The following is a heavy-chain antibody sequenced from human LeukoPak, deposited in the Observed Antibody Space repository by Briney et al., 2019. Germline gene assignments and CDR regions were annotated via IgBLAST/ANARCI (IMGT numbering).Heavy chain of an antibody. CDR3: ARDRGSSWENWFDP. V-gene: IGHV1-18*01. J-gene: IGHJ5*02. CDR1: GYTFTSYG. Sequence: ASVMVSCKASGYTFTSYGISWVRQAPGQGLEWMGWISAYNGNTNYAQKLQGRVTMTTDTSTSTAYMELRSLRSDDTAVYYCARDRGSSWENWFDPWGQGTLVTVSS. CDR2: ISAYNGNT. D-gene: IGHD6-13*01.